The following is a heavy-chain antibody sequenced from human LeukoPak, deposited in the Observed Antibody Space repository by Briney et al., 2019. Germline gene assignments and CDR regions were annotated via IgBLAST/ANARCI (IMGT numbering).Heavy chain of an antibody. CDR3: AKDPGTIVVVPAAIGY. Sequence: PGGSLRLSCAASGFTFSSYAMSWVRQAPGKGLEWVSAISGSGGSTYYADSVKGRFTISRDNSKNTLYLQMNSLRAEDTAVYYCAKDPGTIVVVPAAIGYWGQGTLVTVSS. CDR1: GFTFSSYA. CDR2: ISGSGGST. V-gene: IGHV3-23*01. J-gene: IGHJ4*02. D-gene: IGHD2-2*01.